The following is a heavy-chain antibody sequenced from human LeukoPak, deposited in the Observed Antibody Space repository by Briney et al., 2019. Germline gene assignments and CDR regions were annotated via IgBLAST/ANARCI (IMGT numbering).Heavy chain of an antibody. J-gene: IGHJ3*02. CDR2: ISYDGSNK. Sequence: HPGGSLRLSCAASGFTFSSYGMHWVRQAPGKGLEWVAVISYDGSNKYYADSVKGRFTISRDNSKNTLYLQMNSLRAEDTAVYYCAKDPSRLGRQLGFFDIWGQGTMVTVSS. D-gene: IGHD1-1*01. V-gene: IGHV3-30*18. CDR3: AKDPSRLGRQLGFFDI. CDR1: GFTFSSYG.